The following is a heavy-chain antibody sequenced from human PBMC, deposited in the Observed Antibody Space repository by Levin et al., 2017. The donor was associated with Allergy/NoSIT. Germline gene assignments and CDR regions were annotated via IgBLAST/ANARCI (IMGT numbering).Heavy chain of an antibody. J-gene: IGHJ4*02. V-gene: IGHV3-48*02. Sequence: LSLTCAASGFTFSTYSMNWVRLAPGKGLEWVSFISSTRATKYADSVKGRFTISRDNAEDSLYLQMNSLRDEDTAVYYCARIVSGYYNDYWGQGTLVTVSS. CDR2: ISSTRAT. CDR1: GFTFSTYS. D-gene: IGHD3-3*01. CDR3: ARIVSGYYNDY.